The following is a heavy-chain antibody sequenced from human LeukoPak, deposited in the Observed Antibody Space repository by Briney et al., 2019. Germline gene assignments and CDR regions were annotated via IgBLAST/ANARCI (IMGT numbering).Heavy chain of an antibody. CDR2: IIPIFGTA. V-gene: IGHV1-69*13. CDR1: GGTFSSYA. D-gene: IGHD3-22*01. Sequence: ASVKVSCKASGGTFSSYAISRVRQAPGQGLEWMGGIIPIFGTANYAQKFQGRVTITADESTSTAYMELSSLRSGDTAVYYCAREGDYYDSSGYYPLDYWGQGTLVTVSS. CDR3: AREGDYYDSSGYYPLDY. J-gene: IGHJ4*02.